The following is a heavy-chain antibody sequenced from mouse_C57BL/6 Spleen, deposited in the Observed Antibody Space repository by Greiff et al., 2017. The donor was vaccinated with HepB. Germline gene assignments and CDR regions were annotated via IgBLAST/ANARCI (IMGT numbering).Heavy chain of an antibody. CDR1: GFSLTSYG. D-gene: IGHD2-1*01. J-gene: IGHJ2*01. V-gene: IGHV2-2*01. Sequence: VKLMESGPGLVQPSQSLSITCTVSGFSLTSYGVHWVRQSPGKGLEWLGVIWSGGSTDYNAAFISRLSISKDNSKSQVFFKMNSLQADDTAIYYCARSGVTTIVRDFDYWGQGTTLTVSS. CDR3: ARSGVTTIVRDFDY. CDR2: IWSGGST.